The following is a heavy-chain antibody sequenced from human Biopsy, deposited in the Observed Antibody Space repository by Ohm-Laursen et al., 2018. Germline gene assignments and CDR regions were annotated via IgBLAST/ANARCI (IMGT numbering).Heavy chain of an antibody. V-gene: IGHV4-59*01. CDR1: GGSMTGYE. CDR2: IYYSGGT. D-gene: IGHD1-26*01. J-gene: IGHJ3*02. Sequence: GTLSLTCSVSGGSMTGYEWSWIRLAPGKGLEWIGYIYYSGGTKYNPSLASRVTFSVDMSKSQFSLKLYSVTAADTAVYYCERVEAGTYDALDIWGQGTLVAVSA. CDR3: ERVEAGTYDALDI.